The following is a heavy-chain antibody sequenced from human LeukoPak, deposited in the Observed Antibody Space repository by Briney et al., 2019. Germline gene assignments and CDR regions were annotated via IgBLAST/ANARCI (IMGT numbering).Heavy chain of an antibody. CDR2: VSSSIGDT. V-gene: IGHV1-18*01. CDR3: ARESSWAYYFDY. D-gene: IGHD2-2*01. Sequence: ASVKVSCKAFGYTFASYGINWVRQAPGQGLEWMGWVSSSIGDTKYAQSLQSRATITTDTATGTAYMELRSLTSADTAVYYCARESSWAYYFDYWGQGSLVTVSS. CDR1: GYTFASYG. J-gene: IGHJ4*02.